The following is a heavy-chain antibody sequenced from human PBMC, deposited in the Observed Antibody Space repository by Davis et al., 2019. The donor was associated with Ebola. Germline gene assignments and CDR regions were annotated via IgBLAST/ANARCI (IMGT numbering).Heavy chain of an antibody. Sequence: PGGSLRLPCAVSGFTVSSNYMSWVRQAPGKGLEWVSVIYSAGTTYYADSVKGRFTISRDNSKNMLYLQMNSLRAEDTAVYYCARQPLWFGQNYFEYWGRGTLVTVSS. CDR1: GFTVSSNY. D-gene: IGHD3-10*01. V-gene: IGHV3-53*01. CDR2: IYSAGTT. J-gene: IGHJ4*02. CDR3: ARQPLWFGQNYFEY.